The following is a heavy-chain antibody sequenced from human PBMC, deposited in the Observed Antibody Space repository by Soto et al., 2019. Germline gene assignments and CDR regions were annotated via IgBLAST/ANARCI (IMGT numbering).Heavy chain of an antibody. V-gene: IGHV3-23*01. J-gene: IGHJ3*01. CDR2: ISGSGAST. D-gene: IGHD3-3*01. CDR3: AKRIRRQIYGVAKGAFDV. CDR1: GFTFSDYG. Sequence: GGSLRLSCTASGFTFSDYGMTWARQATGTGLEWVSIISGSGASTSYADSVKGRLTISRDNSQNTVYLEMNSLRDEDTAVYFCAKRIRRQIYGVAKGAFDVWGLGTMVTVSS.